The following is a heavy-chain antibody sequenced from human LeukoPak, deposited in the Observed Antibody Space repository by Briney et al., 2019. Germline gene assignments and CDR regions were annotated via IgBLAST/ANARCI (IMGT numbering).Heavy chain of an antibody. V-gene: IGHV4-59*08. CDR3: ARRNYNYVWGSQTTLGYFDY. Sequence: PSETLSLTCTVSGGSISSYYWSWIRQPPGKGLEWIGYIYYSGNTNYKPSLKSRVTISVDTSKNQFSLKLSSVTAADTAVYYCARRNYNYVWGSQTTLGYFDYWGQGTLVTVSS. CDR1: GGSISSYY. CDR2: IYYSGNT. J-gene: IGHJ4*02. D-gene: IGHD3-16*01.